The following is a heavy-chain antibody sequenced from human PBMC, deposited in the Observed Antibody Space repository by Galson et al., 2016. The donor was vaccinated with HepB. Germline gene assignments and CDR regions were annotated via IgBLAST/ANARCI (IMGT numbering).Heavy chain of an antibody. V-gene: IGHV3-30*18. CDR2: ISHDGSLK. CDR1: GFTFSSYA. Sequence: SLRLSCAASGFTFSSYAMSWVRQAPGKGLEWVAIISHDGSLKFYADSVKGRFTISRDNSKNTLYLQMNSLRPEDTAIYYCAKAMAAARTNGFDPWGQGVLVTVSS. D-gene: IGHD6-13*01. CDR3: AKAMAAARTNGFDP. J-gene: IGHJ5*02.